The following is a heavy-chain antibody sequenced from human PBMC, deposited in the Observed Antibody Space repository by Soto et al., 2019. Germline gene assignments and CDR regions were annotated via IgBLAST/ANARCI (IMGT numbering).Heavy chain of an antibody. CDR2: IYYSGST. J-gene: IGHJ4*02. D-gene: IGHD2-21*02. CDR1: GGSISSGDW. CDR3: ARRGRDSIFGSLDS. Sequence: QVQLQQSGPGLVKPSGTLSLTCGVSGGSISSGDWCWRWARQSPGKGLGWIGEIYYSGSTTYNPSLTSRVTVSEAKSNNHFSLGLSCVTAADTSVYSCARRGRDSIFGSLDSWRQGTMVTLSS. V-gene: IGHV4-4*02.